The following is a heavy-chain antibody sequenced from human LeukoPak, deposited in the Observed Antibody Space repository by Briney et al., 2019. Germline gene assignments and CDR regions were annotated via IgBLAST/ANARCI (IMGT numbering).Heavy chain of an antibody. V-gene: IGHV4-39*01. Sequence: MSSETLSLTCTVSGGSISSSSYYWGWIRQPPGKGLEWIGSIYYSGSTYYNPSLKSRVTISVDTSKNQFSLKLSSVTAADTAVYYCARHYAYYDSSGYYISGFDYWGQGTLVTVSS. CDR2: IYYSGST. D-gene: IGHD3-22*01. J-gene: IGHJ4*02. CDR1: GGSISSSSYY. CDR3: ARHYAYYDSSGYYISGFDY.